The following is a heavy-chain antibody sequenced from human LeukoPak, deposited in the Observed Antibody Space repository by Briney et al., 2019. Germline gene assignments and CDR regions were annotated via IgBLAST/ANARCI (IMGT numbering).Heavy chain of an antibody. Sequence: PSETLSLTCAVYGGSFSGYYWSWVRQPPGKGLEWIGEINHSGSTNYNPSLTSRVTISVDTSKNQFSLQLSSVTAADTAVYYCARGRYSSNYYYYYYLDVWGKGTMVTVSS. CDR3: ARGRYSSNYYYYYYLDV. V-gene: IGHV4-34*01. CDR1: GGSFSGYY. D-gene: IGHD6-13*01. CDR2: INHSGST. J-gene: IGHJ6*03.